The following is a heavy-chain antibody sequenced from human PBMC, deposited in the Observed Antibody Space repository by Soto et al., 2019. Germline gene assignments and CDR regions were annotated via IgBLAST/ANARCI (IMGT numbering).Heavy chain of an antibody. D-gene: IGHD3-10*01. J-gene: IGHJ4*02. CDR3: AKEITRWFQYYFDY. Sequence: GVSMRLSCAASGFTFIGYGMHRVRQAPGKGLEWVAVISYDGSNKYYADSVKGRFTISRDNSKNTLYLQMNSLRAEDTAVYYCAKEITRWFQYYFDYWGQGTLVTVSS. CDR2: ISYDGSNK. CDR1: GFTFIGYG. V-gene: IGHV3-30*18.